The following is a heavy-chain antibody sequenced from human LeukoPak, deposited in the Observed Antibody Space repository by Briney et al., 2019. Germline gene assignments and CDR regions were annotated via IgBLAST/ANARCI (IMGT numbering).Heavy chain of an antibody. Sequence: PSETLSLTCTVSGGSISSYYWSWIRQPPGKGLEWIGYIYYSGSTNYNPSLKSRVTISVDTSKNQFSLKLSSVTAADTAVYYCARHHPTESTLDVTPSDLWGRGTLVTVPS. V-gene: IGHV4-59*08. CDR1: GGSISSYY. CDR2: IYYSGST. D-gene: IGHD1-14*01. CDR3: ARHHPTESTLDVTPSDL. J-gene: IGHJ2*01.